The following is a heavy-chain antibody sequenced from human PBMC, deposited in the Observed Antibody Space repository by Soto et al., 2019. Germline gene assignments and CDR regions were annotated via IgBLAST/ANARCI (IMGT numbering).Heavy chain of an antibody. D-gene: IGHD1-26*01. CDR1: GDSIWSSSYY. CDR2: FYYSGSP. Sequence: SETLSLTCTVSGDSIWSSSYYWAWNRQPPGKGLEWIGGFYYSGSPYYNPSLKSQVTISGDTSKSQFSLKVSSVTAADTAVYYCARDSGAAYFDYWGQGILVTVSS. J-gene: IGHJ4*02. CDR3: ARDSGAAYFDY. V-gene: IGHV4-39*07.